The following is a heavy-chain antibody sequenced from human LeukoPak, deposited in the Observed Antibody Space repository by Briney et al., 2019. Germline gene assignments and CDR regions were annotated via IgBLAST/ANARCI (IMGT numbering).Heavy chain of an antibody. J-gene: IGHJ6*02. D-gene: IGHD4-17*01. V-gene: IGHV1-2*04. Sequence: ASVKVSCKASGYTFTGYYMHWVRQAPGQGLEWMGWINPNSGGTNYAQKFQGWVTMTRDTSISTAYMELSRLRSDDTAVYYCARERINDYGDYDNTFYYYYGMDVWGQGTTVTVSS. CDR2: INPNSGGT. CDR3: ARERINDYGDYDNTFYYYYGMDV. CDR1: GYTFTGYY.